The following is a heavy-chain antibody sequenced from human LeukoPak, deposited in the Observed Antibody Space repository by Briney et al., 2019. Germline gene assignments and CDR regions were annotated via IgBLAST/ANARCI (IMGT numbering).Heavy chain of an antibody. CDR1: GFTVSSNY. Sequence: GGSLRLSCAASGFTVSSNYMSWVRQAPGKGLEWVSVIYSGGSTYYADSVKGRFTISRDNSKNTPYLQMNSLRAEDTAVYYCARDMRRWLQFRSYWGQGTLVTVSS. V-gene: IGHV3-66*01. J-gene: IGHJ4*02. CDR3: ARDMRRWLQFRSY. CDR2: IYSGGST. D-gene: IGHD5-24*01.